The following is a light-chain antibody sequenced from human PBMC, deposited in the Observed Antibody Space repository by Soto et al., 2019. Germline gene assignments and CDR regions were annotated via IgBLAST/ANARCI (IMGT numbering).Light chain of an antibody. CDR1: QDVSIF. Sequence: EILLAKSPATLSLSPGERATLSCKASQDVSIFLAWYQQKPGQAPRLLIHDASNRATGVPARFSGSGSGRDFTLTITSLEPEYFAVYYCQQRSTWLYTFGQGTKLEV. V-gene: IGKV3-11*02. CDR3: QQRSTWLYT. J-gene: IGKJ2*01. CDR2: DAS.